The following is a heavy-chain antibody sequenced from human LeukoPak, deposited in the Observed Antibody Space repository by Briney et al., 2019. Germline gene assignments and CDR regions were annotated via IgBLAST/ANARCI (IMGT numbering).Heavy chain of an antibody. CDR1: GFTFSSYS. J-gene: IGHJ3*02. CDR3: ARVNSGRQTYDYVWGSYRHLGDDDAFDI. V-gene: IGHV3-21*01. D-gene: IGHD3-16*02. CDR2: ISSSSSYI. Sequence: PGGSLRLSCAASGFTFSSYSMNWVRRAPGKGLEWVSSISSSSSYIYYADSVKGRFTISRDNAKNSLYLQMNSLRAEDTAVYYCARVNSGRQTYDYVWGSYRHLGDDDAFDIWGQGTMVTVSS.